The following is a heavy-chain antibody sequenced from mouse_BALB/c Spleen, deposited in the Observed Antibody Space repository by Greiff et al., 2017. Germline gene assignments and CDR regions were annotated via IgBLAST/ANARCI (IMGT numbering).Heavy chain of an antibody. CDR2: INSNGGST. D-gene: IGHD2-12*01. Sequence: EVKLVESGGGLVQPGGSLKLSCAASGFTFSSYGMSWVRQTPDKRLELVATINSNGGSTYYPDSVKGRFTISRDNAKNTLYLQMSSLKSEDTAMYYCARGGVLYPFDVWGAGTTVTVSS. CDR1: GFTFSSYG. CDR3: ARGGVLYPFDV. V-gene: IGHV5-6-3*01. J-gene: IGHJ1*01.